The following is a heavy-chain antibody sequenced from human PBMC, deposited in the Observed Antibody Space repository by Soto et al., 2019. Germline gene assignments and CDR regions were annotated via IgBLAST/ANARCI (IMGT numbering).Heavy chain of an antibody. J-gene: IGHJ6*02. Sequence: TLSLTCTVSGGSISSGGYYWSWIPHHPGRGLEWIVYIYYSGSTYYNPSLKSRVTISVDTSKNQFSLKLSSVTAADTALYYCARGAGVETSRSYYYGMDVWGQGTTVTVSS. CDR2: IYYSGST. D-gene: IGHD3-3*01. V-gene: IGHV4-31*03. CDR3: ARGAGVETSRSYYYGMDV. CDR1: GGSISSGGYY.